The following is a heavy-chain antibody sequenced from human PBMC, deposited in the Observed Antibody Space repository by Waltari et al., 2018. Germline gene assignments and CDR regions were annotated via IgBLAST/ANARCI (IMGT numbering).Heavy chain of an antibody. CDR1: GDTFSTAA. V-gene: IGHV1-69*12. Sequence: QVQLVQSGAEVKKPGSSVKVSCKASGDTFSTAAIIWVRQAPGQRLEWMGGIIPLLGTTNYAQNLQGRVTITADGSTSTAYMALNSLTFNDTAIYYCARGDAYIYDAFDVWGQGTVVTVSS. J-gene: IGHJ3*01. D-gene: IGHD2-2*01. CDR3: ARGDAYIYDAFDV. CDR2: IIPLLGTT.